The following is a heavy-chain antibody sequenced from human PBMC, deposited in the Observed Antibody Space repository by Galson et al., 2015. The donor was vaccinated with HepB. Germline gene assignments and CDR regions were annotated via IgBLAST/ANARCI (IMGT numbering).Heavy chain of an antibody. CDR3: TTVGSGYYYFALALV. CDR1: GFTFSDAW. V-gene: IGHV3-15*01. D-gene: IGHD3-22*01. CDR2: IKSKTDGGTT. Sequence: SLRLSCAASGFTFSDAWMNWVRQTPGKGLEWVGRIKSKTDGGTTDYAAPVKGRFIISRDDSKNTLYLQMNSLKIEDTAVYYCTTVGSGYYYFALALVWGHGTLVTVSS. J-gene: IGHJ4*01.